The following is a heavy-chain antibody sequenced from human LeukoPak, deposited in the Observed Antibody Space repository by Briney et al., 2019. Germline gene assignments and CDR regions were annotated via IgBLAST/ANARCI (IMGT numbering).Heavy chain of an antibody. V-gene: IGHV3-23*01. J-gene: IGHJ3*02. Sequence: PGGSLRLSCAASGFTFSSYAMSWVRQAPGKGLEWVSLISDSGGSTYYADSVKGRFTISRDNSKNTLYLQMNSLRAEDTAVYYCARDQDAFDIWGQGTMVTVSS. CDR3: ARDQDAFDI. CDR2: ISDSGGST. CDR1: GFTFSSYA.